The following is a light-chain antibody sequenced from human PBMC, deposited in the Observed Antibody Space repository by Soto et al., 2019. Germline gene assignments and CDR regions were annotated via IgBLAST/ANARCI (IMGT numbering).Light chain of an antibody. CDR2: DAS. J-gene: IGKJ4*01. CDR1: QSVSSY. CDR3: QQRSNWPPLT. Sequence: EIVLTQSPATLSLSPGEGATVSCRASQSVSSYLAWYQQKPGQAPRLLIYDASNRATGIPARFSGSGSGTDFTLTISSLEPEDFAVYYCQQRSNWPPLTFGGGTKVDIK. V-gene: IGKV3-11*01.